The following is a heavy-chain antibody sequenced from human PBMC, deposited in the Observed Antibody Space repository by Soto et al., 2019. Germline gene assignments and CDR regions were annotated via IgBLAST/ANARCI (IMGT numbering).Heavy chain of an antibody. V-gene: IGHV3-23*01. CDR2: ISAGGSST. CDR3: AKIYGSIDYYPDC. Sequence: GGSLRLSCAASGFTFSSYAMSWLRQAPGRGLEWVSAISAGGSSTYFADSVKGRFTISRDNSKNTLFLQMNSLRAEDTAVYYCAKIYGSIDYYPDCWGQGTLVTVSS. J-gene: IGHJ4*02. D-gene: IGHD3-22*01. CDR1: GFTFSSYA.